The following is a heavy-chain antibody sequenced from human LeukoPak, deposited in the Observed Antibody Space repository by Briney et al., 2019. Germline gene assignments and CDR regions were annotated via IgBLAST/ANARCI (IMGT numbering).Heavy chain of an antibody. J-gene: IGHJ4*02. Sequence: PGGSLRLSCAASGFTFSSYAMSWGRPVPGKGLEWVSAFSGSGGSTYYADSVKGRFTITRDNSKNTLYLQMNSLRAEDTAVYYCAKAIGTEVELDYWGQGTLVTVSS. CDR2: FSGSGGST. D-gene: IGHD1-26*01. V-gene: IGHV3-23*01. CDR3: AKAIGTEVELDY. CDR1: GFTFSSYA.